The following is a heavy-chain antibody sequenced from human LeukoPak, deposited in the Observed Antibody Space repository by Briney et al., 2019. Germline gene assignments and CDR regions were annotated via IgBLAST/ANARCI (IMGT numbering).Heavy chain of an antibody. CDR2: IYTSGST. J-gene: IGHJ6*02. D-gene: IGHD3-22*01. CDR3: ARAVKDYYDSSGPYYYYYGMDV. CDR1: GGSISSYY. V-gene: IGHV4-4*07. Sequence: PSETLSLTCTVSGGSISSYYWSWIRQPAGKGLEWIGRIYTSGSTNYNPSLKSRVTMSVDTSKSQFSLKLSSVTAADTAVYYCARAVKDYYDSSGPYYYYYGMDVWGQGTTVTVSS.